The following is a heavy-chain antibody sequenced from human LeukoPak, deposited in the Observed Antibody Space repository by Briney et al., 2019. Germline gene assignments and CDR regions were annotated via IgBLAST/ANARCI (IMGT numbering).Heavy chain of an antibody. V-gene: IGHV1-69*04. Sequence: SVKVSCNASGGTFSIYAISWVRQAPGQGHEWMGRIIPIVGTANYAQKFQGRGTVTADKSTHTAYMELSRLRPEDTAVYHCARGYSSGWSPTLDYWGQGTLVTVSS. CDR3: ARGYSSGWSPTLDY. D-gene: IGHD6-19*01. CDR2: IIPIVGTA. CDR1: GGTFSIYA. J-gene: IGHJ4*02.